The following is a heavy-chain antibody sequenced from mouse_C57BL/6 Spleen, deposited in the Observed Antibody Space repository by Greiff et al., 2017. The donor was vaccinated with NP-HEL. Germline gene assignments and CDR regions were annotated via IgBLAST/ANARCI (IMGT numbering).Heavy chain of an antibody. Sequence: QVQLQQPGAELVKPGASVKLSCKASGYTFTSYWMQWVKQRPGQGLEWIGEIDPSDSYTNYNQKFKGKATLNVDTSSSKAYMQLSSLTSEDSTVYYCAREDGKNDYDGWGYAMDYWGQGTSVTVSS. CDR3: AREDGKNDYDGWGYAMDY. J-gene: IGHJ4*01. D-gene: IGHD2-4*01. V-gene: IGHV1-50*01. CDR2: IDPSDSYT. CDR1: GYTFTSYW.